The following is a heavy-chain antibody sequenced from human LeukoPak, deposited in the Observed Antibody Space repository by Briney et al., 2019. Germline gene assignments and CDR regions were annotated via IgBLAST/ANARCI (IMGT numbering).Heavy chain of an antibody. CDR2: INHSGST. V-gene: IGHV4-34*01. CDR1: GGSFSGYY. Sequence: SETLSLTCAVYGGSFSGYYWSWIRQPPGKGLEWIGEINHSGSTNYNPSLKSRVTISVDTSKNQFSLKLSSVTAADTAVYYCATSAGYSSSWWPIGRFDYWGQGTLVTVSS. D-gene: IGHD6-13*01. CDR3: ATSAGYSSSWWPIGRFDY. J-gene: IGHJ4*02.